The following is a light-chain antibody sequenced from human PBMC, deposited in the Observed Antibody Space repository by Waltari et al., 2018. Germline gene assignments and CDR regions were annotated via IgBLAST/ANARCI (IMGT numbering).Light chain of an antibody. V-gene: IGLV2-11*01. J-gene: IGLJ1*01. CDR1: SSDVGGYHY. Sequence: QSALTQPRPVSGSPGQSVTIPCPGPSSDVGGYHYVSWYQQHPGNAPKLIIYDVFERPSGVPDRFSGSKSGNTASLTVSGLQAGDEAEYYCGSYAGSYTFVFGTGTKVTVL. CDR3: GSYAGSYTFV. CDR2: DVF.